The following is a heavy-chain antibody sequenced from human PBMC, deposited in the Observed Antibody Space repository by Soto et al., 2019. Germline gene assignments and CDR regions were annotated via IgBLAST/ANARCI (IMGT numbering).Heavy chain of an antibody. J-gene: IGHJ3*02. CDR2: ISHSGNT. D-gene: IGHD1-7*01. V-gene: IGHV4-34*01. CDR1: GGSVSGYY. CDR3: AREATATTSFDI. Sequence: QVQLHQWGAGLLKPSETLSLTCTVYGGSVSGYYWSLIRQPPGKGLEWIGEISHSGNTNYNPSLKIRVTISVDTSKNQFSLRLSSVTAADTAVYYCAREATATTSFDIWGQGTMVTVSS.